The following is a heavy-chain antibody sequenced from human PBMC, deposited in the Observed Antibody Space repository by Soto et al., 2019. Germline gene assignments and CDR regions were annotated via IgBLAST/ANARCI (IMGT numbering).Heavy chain of an antibody. CDR3: AXSGYSFAWGY. CDR1: GFLVNSAY. Sequence: EVQLVESGGGLIPPGGFLRLSCAASGFLVNSAYMTWVRQAPGKGLEWLSMINSDGSTLYAESVKCRFTISRDNSKNRLDLQMXXLRAEDTAMYYCAXSGYSFAWGYWGQGTLVIVTS. J-gene: IGHJ4*02. V-gene: IGHV3-53*01. D-gene: IGHD5-18*01. CDR2: INSDGST.